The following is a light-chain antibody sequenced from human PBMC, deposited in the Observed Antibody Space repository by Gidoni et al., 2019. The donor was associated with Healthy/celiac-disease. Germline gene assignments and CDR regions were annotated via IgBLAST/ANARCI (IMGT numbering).Light chain of an antibody. CDR3: NSRDSSGNHLEV. CDR1: SPRSYY. J-gene: IGLJ2*01. V-gene: IGLV3-19*01. CDR2: GKN. Sequence: SSELTQDPAVSVALGQTVRITCQGDSPRSYYASWYQQKPGQAPVLVIYGKNNRPSGIPDRFSGSSSGNTASLTITGAQAEDEAGYYCNSRDSSGNHLEVFGGGTKLTVL.